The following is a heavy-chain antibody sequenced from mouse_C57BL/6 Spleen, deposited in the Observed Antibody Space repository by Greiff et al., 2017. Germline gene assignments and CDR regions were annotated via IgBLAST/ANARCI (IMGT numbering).Heavy chain of an antibody. CDR2: IYPGDGDT. Sequence: QVQLKESGPELVKPGASVKISCKASGYAFSSSWMNWVKQRPGKGLEWIGRIYPGDGDTNYNGKFKGKATLTADKSSSTAYMQLSSLTSEDSAVYFCARFITTVVEGYYYAMDYWGQGTSVTVSS. D-gene: IGHD1-1*01. CDR1: GYAFSSSW. V-gene: IGHV1-82*01. J-gene: IGHJ4*01. CDR3: ARFITTVVEGYYYAMDY.